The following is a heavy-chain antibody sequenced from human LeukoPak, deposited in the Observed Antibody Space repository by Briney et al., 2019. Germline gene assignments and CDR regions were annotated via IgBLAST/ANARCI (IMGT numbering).Heavy chain of an antibody. D-gene: IGHD3-3*02. J-gene: IGHJ4*02. V-gene: IGHV3-30-3*01. CDR3: HFWSGYQSGDY. CDR1: GFTFSSYA. Sequence: GGSLRLSCAASGFTFSSYAMHWVRQAPGKGLEWVAVISYDGSNKYYADSAKGRFTISRDNSKNTLYLQMNSLRAEDTAVYCPHFWSGYQSGDYWGQGTLVTISS. CDR2: ISYDGSNK.